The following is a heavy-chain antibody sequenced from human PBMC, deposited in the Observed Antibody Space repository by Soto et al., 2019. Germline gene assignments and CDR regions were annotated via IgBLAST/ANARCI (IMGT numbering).Heavy chain of an antibody. CDR3: ARDSETWNFGWFDH. Sequence: QVQLVESGGGVVQPWTSLRLSCSASGFSINTHAMHWVRQAPGKGLEWVALISYDGSNKYYADSVMGRFTISRDNSKGMLYLEMNSLRPEDTAVYYCARDSETWNFGWFDHWGQGTLVTVSS. D-gene: IGHD1-7*01. CDR2: ISYDGSNK. V-gene: IGHV3-30-3*01. CDR1: GFSINTHA. J-gene: IGHJ5*02.